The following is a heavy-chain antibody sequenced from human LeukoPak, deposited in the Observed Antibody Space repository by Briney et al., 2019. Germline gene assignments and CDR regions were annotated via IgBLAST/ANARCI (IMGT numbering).Heavy chain of an antibody. CDR1: GYSISSGYY. D-gene: IGHD2-2*01. Sequence: SETLSLTCTVSGYSISSGYYWGWIRQPPGKGLEWIGSIYHSGSTYYNPSLKSRVTISVDTSKDQFSLKLSSVTAADTAVYYCARFSIVVVPAAGRDAFDIWGQGTMVTVSS. CDR2: IYHSGST. J-gene: IGHJ3*02. V-gene: IGHV4-38-2*02. CDR3: ARFSIVVVPAAGRDAFDI.